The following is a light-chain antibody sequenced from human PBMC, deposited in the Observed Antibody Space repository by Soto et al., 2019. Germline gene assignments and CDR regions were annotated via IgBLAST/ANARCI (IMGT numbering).Light chain of an antibody. V-gene: IGKV3-20*01. CDR1: QSLANSF. CDR3: QQLNSYPLT. Sequence: EFVLTQSPGTLSLSPGERATLSCRASQSLANSFIAWYQQKPGQAPRLLIYDTSSRASGIPDRFSGSGSGTDFTLTISSLQPEDFATYYCQQLNSYPLTFGQGTRREIK. CDR2: DTS. J-gene: IGKJ5*01.